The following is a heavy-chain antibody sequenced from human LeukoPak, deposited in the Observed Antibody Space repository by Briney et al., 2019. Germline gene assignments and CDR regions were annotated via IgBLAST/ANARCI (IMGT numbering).Heavy chain of an antibody. Sequence: SETLSLTCAVYGAYLNNYYWSWIRQSPGKGLEWIGEVAHKGPTVYSPTLNRKYNPSFKSRVTMSVDTSKNQFSLKLSSVTAADTAVYYCASHPGYNWFDPWGQGTLVTVSS. CDR1: GAYLNNYY. J-gene: IGHJ5*02. CDR2: VAHKGPT. V-gene: IGHV4-59*08. CDR3: ASHPGYNWFDP.